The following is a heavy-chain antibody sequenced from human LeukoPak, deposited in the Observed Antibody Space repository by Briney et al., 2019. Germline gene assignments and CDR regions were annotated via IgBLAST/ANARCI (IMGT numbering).Heavy chain of an antibody. CDR2: IIPIFGTA. J-gene: IGHJ4*02. V-gene: IGHV1-69*13. Sequence: SVTVSCKASGGTFSSYAISWVRQAPGQGREWMGGIIPIFGTANYAQKFQGRVTITADESTSTAYMELSSLRSEDTAVYYCARDPPRYCSSTSCPDYFDYWGQGTLVTVSS. CDR1: GGTFSSYA. D-gene: IGHD2-2*01. CDR3: ARDPPRYCSSTSCPDYFDY.